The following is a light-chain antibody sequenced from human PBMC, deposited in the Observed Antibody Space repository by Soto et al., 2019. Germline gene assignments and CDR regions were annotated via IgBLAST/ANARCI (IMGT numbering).Light chain of an antibody. CDR1: QSVSSY. V-gene: IGKV3-20*01. CDR2: GAS. Sequence: EMVLRQSPATLSVSPGERATLSCRASQSVSSYLAWYQQKPGNAPRLLMYGASIRAAGVPDRFSGSGSGTEFTLTISRLEPEDVTVYYCHHYETFGQGTKIDIK. J-gene: IGKJ1*01. CDR3: HHYET.